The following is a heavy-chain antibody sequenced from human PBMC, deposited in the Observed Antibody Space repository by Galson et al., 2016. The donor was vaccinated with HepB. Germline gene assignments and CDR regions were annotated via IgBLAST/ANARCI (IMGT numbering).Heavy chain of an antibody. D-gene: IGHD3-10*01. CDR3: ARDRGGHPPSGFNP. CDR2: INPSSGGT. Sequence: SVKVSCKASGYTFTDYYIHWVRQAPGQGLEWMGWINPSSGGTNSAQKFQGRVTMTRDTSISTAYMELSRLKTDDTAVYYCARDRGGHPPSGFNPWGQGTLVTVSS. V-gene: IGHV1-2*02. J-gene: IGHJ5*02. CDR1: GYTFTDYY.